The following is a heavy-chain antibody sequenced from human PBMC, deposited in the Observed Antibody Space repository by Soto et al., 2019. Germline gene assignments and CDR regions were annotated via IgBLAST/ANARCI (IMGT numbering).Heavy chain of an antibody. CDR2: MYKTGST. V-gene: IGHV4-59*01. D-gene: IGHD2-21*02. Sequence: PSETLSLTCTVSGGSISGYYWSWLRQPPGKGLEWIGYMYKTGSTVYNPSFKSRVTISVDTSKNQFSLKLNSVTAADTAVYYCARDLWGYCGTDCYPLDVWGQGTRVTVSS. CDR1: GGSISGYY. CDR3: ARDLWGYCGTDCYPLDV. J-gene: IGHJ6*02.